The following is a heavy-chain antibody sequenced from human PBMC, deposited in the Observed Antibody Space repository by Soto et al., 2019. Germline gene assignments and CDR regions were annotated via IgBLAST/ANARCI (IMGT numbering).Heavy chain of an antibody. V-gene: IGHV1-46*01. CDR1: GYTFTSYY. CDR3: SRSEVGDYMDV. Sequence: ASVKVSCKASGYTFTSYYMHWVRQAPGQGLEWMGIINPSGGSTGYAQKFQGRVTMTRDTSTSTVYMELSSLRAEDTAVYYCSRSEVGDYMDVWGKGTTVTVSS. CDR2: INPSGGST. J-gene: IGHJ6*03. D-gene: IGHD3-3*01.